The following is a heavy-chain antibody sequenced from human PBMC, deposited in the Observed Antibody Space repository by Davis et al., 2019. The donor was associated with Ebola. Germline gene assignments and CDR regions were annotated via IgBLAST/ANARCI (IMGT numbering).Heavy chain of an antibody. Sequence: PGGSLRLSCAASGFTFSSYGMHLVRQAPGKGLVWVAVISYDGSNKNYADSVKGRFTISRDNSKNTLSLQMNSLRAENTAVYYCARLPYPFYNPSLYGIDVWGKGTTVTVSS. V-gene: IGHV3-30*03. CDR1: GFTFSSYG. J-gene: IGHJ6*04. CDR3: ARLPYPFYNPSLYGIDV. D-gene: IGHD2/OR15-2a*01. CDR2: ISYDGSNK.